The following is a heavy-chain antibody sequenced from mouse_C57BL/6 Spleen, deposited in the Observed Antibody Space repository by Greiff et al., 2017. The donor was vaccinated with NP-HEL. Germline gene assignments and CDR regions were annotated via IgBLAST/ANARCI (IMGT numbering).Heavy chain of an antibody. CDR3: ARGRNYGNYVAY. CDR1: GYSITSGYY. CDR2: ISYDGSN. Sequence: EVKLMESGPGLVKPSQSLSLTCSVTGYSITSGYYWNWIRQFPGNTLAWMGFISYDGSNNYNPSLKNRISITRDTSKNQFFLKLNSVTTEDTATYYCARGRNYGNYVAYWGQGTLVTVSA. J-gene: IGHJ3*01. V-gene: IGHV3-6*01. D-gene: IGHD2-1*01.